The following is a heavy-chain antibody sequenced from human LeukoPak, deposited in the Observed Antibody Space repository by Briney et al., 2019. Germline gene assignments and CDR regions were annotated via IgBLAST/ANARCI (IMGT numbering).Heavy chain of an antibody. J-gene: IGHJ4*02. V-gene: IGHV3-23*01. D-gene: IGHD3-22*01. CDR1: GFTFSSYA. CDR2: ISSSGDST. CDR3: AKDLSGYYSPLDY. Sequence: PGGSLRLSCAASGFTFSSYAMNWVRQAPGKGLEWVSGISSSGDSTHYTDSVKGRFTISRDNSKNTLSLQMNSLGAEDTAVYYCAKDLSGYYSPLDYWGQGTLVTVSS.